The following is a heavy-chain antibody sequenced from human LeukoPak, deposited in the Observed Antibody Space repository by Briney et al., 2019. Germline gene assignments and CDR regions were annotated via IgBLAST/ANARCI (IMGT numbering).Heavy chain of an antibody. Sequence: ASVKVSCKASGYTFTSYYMHWERQAPGQGLEWMGIINPSGGSTSYAQKFQGRVTMTRDTSTSTVYMELSSLRSEDTAVYYCARLQNYDSSGYRDVLRAYFDYWGQGTLVTVSS. J-gene: IGHJ4*02. V-gene: IGHV1-46*01. CDR2: INPSGGST. CDR1: GYTFTSYY. D-gene: IGHD3-22*01. CDR3: ARLQNYDSSGYRDVLRAYFDY.